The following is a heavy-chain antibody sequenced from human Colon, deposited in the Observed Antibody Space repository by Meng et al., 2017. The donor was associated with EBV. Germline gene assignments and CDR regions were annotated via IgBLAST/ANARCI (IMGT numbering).Heavy chain of an antibody. D-gene: IGHD2-21*02. CDR3: ARGPYCGGDCYWFDP. CDR2: IYHGGTT. Sequence: QVRLQESDSGLVQSAQSLSLTCAVSGDSISCGDYSWSWIRQPPGQGLEWIGYIYHGGTTYNTSLKSRVTISVDNSKNQFSLRLTSVTAADTAVYYCARGPYCGGDCYWFDPWGQGTLVTVSS. J-gene: IGHJ5*02. CDR1: GDSISCGDYS. V-gene: IGHV4-30-2*01.